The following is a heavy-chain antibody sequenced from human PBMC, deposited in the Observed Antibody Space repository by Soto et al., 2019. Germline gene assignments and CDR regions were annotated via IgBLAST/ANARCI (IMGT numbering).Heavy chain of an antibody. J-gene: IGHJ4*02. Sequence: PGGSLRLSCATSGFTFDDYGMSWVRQVPGKGLEWVAHINWNGATTNYVDSVKGRFTISRDNSRNTLFLQMNSLRAEDTAVYYCARDHNWAFDYWAPGTLVTVSS. CDR1: GFTFDDYG. CDR2: INWNGATT. V-gene: IGHV3-20*04. D-gene: IGHD1-20*01. CDR3: ARDHNWAFDY.